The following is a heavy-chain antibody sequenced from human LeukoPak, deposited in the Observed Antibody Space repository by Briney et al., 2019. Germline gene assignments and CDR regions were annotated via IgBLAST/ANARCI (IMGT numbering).Heavy chain of an antibody. CDR1: GFTFSSYE. CDR3: AKHSSGYHYYYYMDV. Sequence: GGSLRLSCAASGFTFSSYEMNWVRQAPGKGLEWVSYISSSGSTIYYADSVKGRFTISRDNAKNSLYLQMNSLRAEDTAVYYCAKHSSGYHYYYYMDVWGKGTTVTVSS. D-gene: IGHD3-22*01. CDR2: ISSSGSTI. V-gene: IGHV3-48*03. J-gene: IGHJ6*03.